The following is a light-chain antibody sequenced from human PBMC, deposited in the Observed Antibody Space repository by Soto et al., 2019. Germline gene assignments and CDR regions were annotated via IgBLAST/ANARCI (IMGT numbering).Light chain of an antibody. CDR1: QSVSSSY. J-gene: IGKJ3*01. Sequence: EIVLTQSPGTLSLSPGERATLSCRASQSVSSSYLAWYQQKPGQAPRLLIYGASSRATGIPDRFSGSGSGPDFTLIISRLEREELAVYYCQPYGSSLLFTFGPGTKVDIK. CDR3: QPYGSSLLFT. CDR2: GAS. V-gene: IGKV3-20*01.